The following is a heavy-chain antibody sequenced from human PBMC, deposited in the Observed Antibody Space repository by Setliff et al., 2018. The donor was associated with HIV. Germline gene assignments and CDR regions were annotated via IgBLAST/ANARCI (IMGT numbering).Heavy chain of an antibody. V-gene: IGHV1-8*03. CDR2: MNPNSGNT. CDR1: GYTFSSYD. Sequence: GASVKVSCKASGYTFSSYDINWVRQATGQGLEWMGWMNPNSGNTGYAQKFQGRVTITADRSTSTAYMELSSLRSEDTALYYCAREAYSYGYVLPATRFGYYFDSWGQGTLVTVSS. J-gene: IGHJ4*02. D-gene: IGHD5-18*01. CDR3: AREAYSYGYVLPATRFGYYFDS.